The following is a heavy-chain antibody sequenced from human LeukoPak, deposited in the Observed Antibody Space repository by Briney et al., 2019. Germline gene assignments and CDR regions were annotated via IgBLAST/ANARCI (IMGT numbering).Heavy chain of an antibody. D-gene: IGHD4-17*01. CDR1: GFSLSSYS. CDR3: AKRPSDYGDYVSYFDY. J-gene: IGHJ4*02. CDR2: ITISSNFI. V-gene: IGHV3-21*01. Sequence: GGSLRLSCAASGFSLSSYSMNWVRQAPGKGLEWVSSITISSNFIYYADSVKGRFTISRDNSKDTLYLQMNSLRAEDTAVYYCAKRPSDYGDYVSYFDYWGQGTLVTVSS.